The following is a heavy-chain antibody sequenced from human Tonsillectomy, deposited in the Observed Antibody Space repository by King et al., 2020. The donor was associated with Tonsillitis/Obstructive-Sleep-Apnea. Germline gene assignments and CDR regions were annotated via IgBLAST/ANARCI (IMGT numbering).Heavy chain of an antibody. J-gene: IGHJ6*03. CDR2: IIPIFGTA. Sequence: QLVQSGAEVKKPGSSVKVSCKASGGTFSSYAISWVRQAPGQGLEWMGGIIPIFGTANYAQKFQGRVTVTADESTRTAYMELSSLRSEETAVYYCARSDHIVVVPAAIAYYYYYYMDVWGKGTTVTVSS. V-gene: IGHV1-69*01. CDR3: ARSDHIVVVPAAIAYYYYYYMDV. D-gene: IGHD2-2*02. CDR1: GGTFSSYA.